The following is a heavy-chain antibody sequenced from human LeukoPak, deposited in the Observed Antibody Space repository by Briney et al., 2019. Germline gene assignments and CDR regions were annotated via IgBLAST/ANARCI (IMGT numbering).Heavy chain of an antibody. D-gene: IGHD2-15*01. V-gene: IGHV3-20*01. CDR2: INWNGGST. CDR1: GVSFADYG. Sequence: GGSLRLSCAASGVSFADYGMSWVRQAPGKGLGWVSGINWNGGSTGYADSVKGRFTISRDNANNSLYLQMNCQRAEDTALYDCARSVAASRDYWGQGTLGTVSS. CDR3: ARSVAASRDY. J-gene: IGHJ4*02.